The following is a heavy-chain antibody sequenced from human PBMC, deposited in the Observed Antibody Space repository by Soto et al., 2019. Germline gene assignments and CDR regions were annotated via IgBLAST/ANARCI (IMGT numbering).Heavy chain of an antibody. Sequence: PGESLKISCKGSGYSFTNYWIGWVRQMPGKGLEWMGIIYPGDSDTRYSPSFQGQVTISADKSISTAYLQWSSLKASDTAMYYCARHGSGWYALADYYYGTDVWGQGTKVTDSS. D-gene: IGHD6-19*01. CDR3: ARHGSGWYALADYYYGTDV. V-gene: IGHV5-51*01. J-gene: IGHJ6*02. CDR2: IYPGDSDT. CDR1: GYSFTNYW.